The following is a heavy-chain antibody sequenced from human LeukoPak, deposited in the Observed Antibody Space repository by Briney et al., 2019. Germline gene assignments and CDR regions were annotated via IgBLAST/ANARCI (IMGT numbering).Heavy chain of an antibody. CDR3: ATLLSDYGAHYFDS. J-gene: IGHJ4*02. D-gene: IGHD4-17*01. CDR2: LYHSGST. Sequence: SETLSPTCAVSDSSISSGYFWGWIRQPPGKGLEWIGTLYHSGSTYYNPSLKSRVAISLDTSKTQFSLKLSSVTAADTALYYCATLLSDYGAHYFDSWGQGVLVTVSS. CDR1: DSSISSGYF. V-gene: IGHV4-38-2*01.